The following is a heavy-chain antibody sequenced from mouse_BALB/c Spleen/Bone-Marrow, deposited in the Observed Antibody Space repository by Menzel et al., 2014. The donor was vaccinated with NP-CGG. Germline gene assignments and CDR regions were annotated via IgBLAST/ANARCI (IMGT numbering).Heavy chain of an antibody. CDR1: DFNIKDAY. CDR2: IDPANVNT. CDR3: AVYYYGRSSFAY. J-gene: IGHJ3*01. V-gene: IGHV14-3*02. Sequence: EVQLKQSGAELVKPGASVKLSCTASDFNIKDAYMHWVKQRPEQGLEWIGRIDPANVNTKYDTKFQGKATITADTSSNTAYLLLSSLTSEDTAVYYCAVYYYGRSSFAYWGQGTLVTVSA. D-gene: IGHD1-1*01.